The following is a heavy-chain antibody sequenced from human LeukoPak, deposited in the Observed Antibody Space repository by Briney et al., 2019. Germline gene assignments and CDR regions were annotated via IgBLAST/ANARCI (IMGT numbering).Heavy chain of an antibody. CDR2: INPSGGST. D-gene: IGHD6-19*01. J-gene: IGHJ4*02. Sequence: GASVKVSCKASGYTFTSYYMHWVRQAPGQGLEWMGIINPSGGSTSHAQKFQGRVTMTRDTSTSTVYMELSSLRSEDTAVYYCASESSGWYGNYWGQGTLVTVSS. CDR3: ASESSGWYGNY. CDR1: GYTFTSYY. V-gene: IGHV1-46*01.